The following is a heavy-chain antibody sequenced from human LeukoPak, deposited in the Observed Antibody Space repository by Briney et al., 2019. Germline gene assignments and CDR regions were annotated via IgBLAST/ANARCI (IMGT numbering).Heavy chain of an antibody. Sequence: SETLSLTCTVSGGSISGYYWSWIRQPAGKGLEWIGRIYSSGSTNYNPSLKSRVTMSVDTSKKRFSLKLSFVTAADTAVYFCARERYNTGWYSDYWGQGTLVTVSS. V-gene: IGHV4-4*07. CDR1: GGSISGYY. D-gene: IGHD6-19*01. CDR3: ARERYNTGWYSDY. CDR2: IYSSGST. J-gene: IGHJ4*02.